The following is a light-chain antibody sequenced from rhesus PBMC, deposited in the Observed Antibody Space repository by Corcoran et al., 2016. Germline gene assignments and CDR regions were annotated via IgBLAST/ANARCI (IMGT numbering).Light chain of an antibody. CDR3: QHYSSRPFT. CDR2: KTS. Sequence: DIQMTQSPSSLSASVGDTVTITCRASQGISWLDWYQQKPGKAPKLLIYKTSSLQRGVPSRFSGGGSGTDFTLTISSLQSEDFATYYCQHYSSRPFTFGPGTKLDIK. CDR1: QGISW. J-gene: IGKJ3*01. V-gene: IGKV1-22*01.